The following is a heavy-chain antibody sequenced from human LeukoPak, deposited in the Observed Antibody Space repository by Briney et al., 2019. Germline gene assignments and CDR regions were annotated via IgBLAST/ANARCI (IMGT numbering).Heavy chain of an antibody. CDR1: GYTFTSYD. V-gene: IGHV1-8*03. J-gene: IGHJ5*02. D-gene: IGHD3-22*01. CDR3: ARELEYYDGNLNWFDP. Sequence: GASVKVSCKASGYTFTSYDINWVRQATGQGLEWMGWMNPNSGNTGYAQKFQGRVTTTRNTSISTAYMELSSLRSEDTAVYYCARELEYYDGNLNWFDPWGQGTLVTVSS. CDR2: MNPNSGNT.